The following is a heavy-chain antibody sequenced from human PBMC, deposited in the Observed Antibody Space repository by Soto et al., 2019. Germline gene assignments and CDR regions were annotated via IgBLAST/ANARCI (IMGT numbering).Heavy chain of an antibody. D-gene: IGHD3-10*01. CDR3: ARDRQYGAGFIDV. CDR1: GFTFSSYA. CDR2: ISSDGSDK. V-gene: IGHV3-30*09. J-gene: IGHJ6*02. Sequence: QVQLVESGGGVVQPGRSLRLSCAVSGFTFSSYAMHWVRQAPGKGLEWVAVISSDGSDKYYADSVKGRFAISRDNSKNTLYVQLNRMRAEDTALYYCARDRQYGAGFIDVWGQGTTVTVSS.